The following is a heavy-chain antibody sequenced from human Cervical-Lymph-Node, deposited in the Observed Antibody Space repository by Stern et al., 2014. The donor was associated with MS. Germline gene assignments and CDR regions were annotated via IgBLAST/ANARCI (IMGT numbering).Heavy chain of an antibody. Sequence: EVQLVESGGTLVQPGGSLRLSCAASGFTFSSYAMSWVRQAPGKGLEWVSVISGSDGSTFYSDSVKGRFTISRYNSKNSLFLQMNSLRAEDTAVYYCAKVYGSGQFDYWGQGTLVTVS. CDR1: GFTFSSYA. J-gene: IGHJ4*02. D-gene: IGHD6-19*01. CDR2: ISGSDGST. V-gene: IGHV3-23*04. CDR3: AKVYGSGQFDY.